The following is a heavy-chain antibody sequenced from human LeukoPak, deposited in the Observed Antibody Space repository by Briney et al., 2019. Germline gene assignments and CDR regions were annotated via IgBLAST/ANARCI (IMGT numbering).Heavy chain of an antibody. J-gene: IGHJ4*02. V-gene: IGHV1-69*13. CDR1: GGTFSSYA. Sequence: SVKVSCKASGGTFSSYAISWVRQAPGQALEWMGGLIPIFGTANYAQKFQGRVTITADESTSTAYMELSSLRSEDTAVYYCAVTYYYDSSGYFSGYYFDYWGQGTLVTVSS. CDR2: LIPIFGTA. CDR3: AVTYYYDSSGYFSGYYFDY. D-gene: IGHD3-22*01.